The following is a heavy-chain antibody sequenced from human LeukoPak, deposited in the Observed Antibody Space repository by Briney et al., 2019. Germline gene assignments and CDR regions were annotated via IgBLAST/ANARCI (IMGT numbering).Heavy chain of an antibody. J-gene: IGHJ4*02. CDR1: GGSISSYY. V-gene: IGHV4-59*01. CDR2: IYYSGST. D-gene: IGHD1-26*01. Sequence: ASETLSLTCTVSGGSISSYYWSWIRQPPGKGPEWIGYIYYSGSTNYNPSLKSRVTISVDTSKNQFSLKLSSVTAADTAVYYCARESGSYMYYFDYWGQGTLVTVSS. CDR3: ARESGSYMYYFDY.